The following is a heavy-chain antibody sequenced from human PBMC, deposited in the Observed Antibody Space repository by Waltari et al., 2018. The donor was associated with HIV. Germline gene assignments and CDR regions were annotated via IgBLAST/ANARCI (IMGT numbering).Heavy chain of an antibody. Sequence: EVQLVESGGGLIQPGGSLRLSCAASGFTVSSNYMSWVRQAPGKGREWVSVIYSGGSTYDADSVKGRFTISRDNSKNTLYLQMNSLRAEDTAVYYCARDKGSGYSYGFDYWGQGTLVTVSS. CDR1: GFTVSSNY. CDR2: IYSGGST. CDR3: ARDKGSGYSYGFDY. J-gene: IGHJ4*02. V-gene: IGHV3-53*01. D-gene: IGHD5-18*01.